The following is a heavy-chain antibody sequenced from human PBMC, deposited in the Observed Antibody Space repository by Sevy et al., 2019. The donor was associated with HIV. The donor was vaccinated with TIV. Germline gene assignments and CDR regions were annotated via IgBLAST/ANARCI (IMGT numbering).Heavy chain of an antibody. J-gene: IGHJ4*02. CDR2: INQDGSTT. CDR1: GFTLNTYW. D-gene: IGHD6-13*01. Sequence: QLGGPLRLSCAASGFTLNTYWMLWVRQAPGKGLEWVANINQDGSTTYYADSVKGRFTISRDNAKNSLFLHMNSLRAEDTALYYCVRAIATPDSHWGQGTLVTVSS. V-gene: IGHV3-7*01. CDR3: VRAIATPDSH.